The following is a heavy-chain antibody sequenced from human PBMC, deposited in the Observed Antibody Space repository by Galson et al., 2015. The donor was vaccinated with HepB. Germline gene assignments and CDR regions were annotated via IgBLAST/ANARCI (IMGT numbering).Heavy chain of an antibody. Sequence: SLRLSCAASGFFLSSYSMNWVRQAPGKGLEWVSYISSTSSTIYYADSVRGRFTISRDNAKNSLYLQMNSLRDGDTAVYYCARDAAAYCGGDCYFDSWGQGTLVTVSS. CDR3: ARDAAAYCGGDCYFDS. D-gene: IGHD2-21*02. CDR1: GFFLSSYS. V-gene: IGHV3-48*02. CDR2: ISSTSSTI. J-gene: IGHJ4*02.